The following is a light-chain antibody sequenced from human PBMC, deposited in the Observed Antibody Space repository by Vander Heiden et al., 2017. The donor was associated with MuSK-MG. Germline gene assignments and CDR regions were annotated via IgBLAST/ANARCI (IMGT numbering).Light chain of an antibody. Sequence: DIQMTQSPSTLSASVGDRVTLTCRASQTISSWLAWYQQKPGRAPNLLIYDASSLESGVPSRFSGSGSGTEFTLTISSLKPDDFAIYYCQQYKSYPRTFGQGTKVEIK. CDR3: QQYKSYPRT. CDR2: DAS. CDR1: QTISSW. J-gene: IGKJ1*01. V-gene: IGKV1-5*01.